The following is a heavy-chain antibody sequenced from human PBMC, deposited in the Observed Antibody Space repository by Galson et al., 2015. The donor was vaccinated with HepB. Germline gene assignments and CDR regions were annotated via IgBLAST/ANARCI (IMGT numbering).Heavy chain of an antibody. CDR1: GYSFTSYW. V-gene: IGHV5-51*03. CDR2: IYPGDSDT. J-gene: IGHJ6*03. Sequence: QSGAEVTKPGESLKISCKGSGYSFTSYWIGWVRQMPGKGLEWMGIIYPGDSDTRYSPSFQGQVTISADKSISTAYLQWSSLKASDTAMYYCARLARYVVITGVYYYYYYMDVWGKGTTVTVSS. CDR3: ARLARYVVITGVYYYYYYMDV. D-gene: IGHD3-22*01.